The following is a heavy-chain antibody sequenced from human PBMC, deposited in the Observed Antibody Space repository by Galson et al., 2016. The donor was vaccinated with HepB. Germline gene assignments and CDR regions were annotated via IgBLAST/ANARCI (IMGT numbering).Heavy chain of an antibody. D-gene: IGHD6-19*01. CDR1: GYTFYNHG. CDR2: ISAYNDNS. Sequence: SVKVSCKASGYTFYNHGITWVRQAPGQGLEWMGWISAYNDNSDYAQNFQGRVTMTIETSTTTAYMELRSLRSDAAAVYYCARESLDRSGLIDYWGQGTLVTVSS. CDR3: ARESLDRSGLIDY. V-gene: IGHV1-18*01. J-gene: IGHJ4*02.